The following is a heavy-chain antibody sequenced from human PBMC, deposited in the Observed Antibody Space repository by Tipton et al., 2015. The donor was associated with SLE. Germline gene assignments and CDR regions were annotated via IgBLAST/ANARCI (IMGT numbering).Heavy chain of an antibody. Sequence: TLSLTCTVSGGSISSHDWSWIRQPPGKGLEWIGYIDFSGSTNYNPSLKSRVTITVDTSKNQFSLKLSSVTAADTAVYYCARAAGSDYYGMDVWGQGTTVTVSS. CDR1: GGSISSHD. CDR2: IDFSGST. D-gene: IGHD6-19*01. V-gene: IGHV4-59*11. CDR3: ARAAGSDYYGMDV. J-gene: IGHJ6*02.